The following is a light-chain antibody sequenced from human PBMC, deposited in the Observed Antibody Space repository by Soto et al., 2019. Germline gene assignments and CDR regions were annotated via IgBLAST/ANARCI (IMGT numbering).Light chain of an antibody. CDR1: SANIGSNY. J-gene: IGLJ2*01. Sequence: QPVLTQPPSVSAAPGQKVTISCSGSSANIGSNYVSWYQHLPGTAPKLVIYDSDRRPSEIPDRFSGSKSGTSATLDITGLQTGDEAEYYCGAWDGSLSVVLFGGGTKLTVL. CDR3: GAWDGSLSVVL. V-gene: IGLV1-51*01. CDR2: DSD.